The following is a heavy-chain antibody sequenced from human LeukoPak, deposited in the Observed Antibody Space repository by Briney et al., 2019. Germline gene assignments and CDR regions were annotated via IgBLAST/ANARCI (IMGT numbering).Heavy chain of an antibody. V-gene: IGHV1-46*01. CDR3: AREDTAMVRLGYYYGMDV. CDR2: ITPSGGST. CDR1: GYTFTSYY. Sequence: ASVKVYCKASGYTFTSYYMHWVRQATGPGLEWLGIITPSGGSTSYAQKFQGRVTMTRDTSTSTVYMELSSLRSEDTAVYYCAREDTAMVRLGYYYGMDVWGQGTTVTVSS. D-gene: IGHD5-18*01. J-gene: IGHJ6*02.